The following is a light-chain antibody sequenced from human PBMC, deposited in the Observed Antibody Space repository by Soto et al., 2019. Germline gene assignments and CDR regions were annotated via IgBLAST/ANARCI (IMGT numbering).Light chain of an antibody. CDR2: DVT. V-gene: IGLV2-11*01. J-gene: IGLJ2*01. Sequence: QSVLTQPRSVSGSPGQSVTISCTGSRRDVGTYNYVSWFRQHPGKAPKLVIYDVTKRPSGVPDRFSGSKSGNTASLTISGLQSEDEADYYCCSYTGNNNVVFGGGTKLTVL. CDR1: RRDVGTYNY. CDR3: CSYTGNNNVV.